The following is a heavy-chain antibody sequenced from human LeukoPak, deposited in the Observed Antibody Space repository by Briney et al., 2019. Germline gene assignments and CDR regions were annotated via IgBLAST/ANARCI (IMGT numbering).Heavy chain of an antibody. CDR2: MIHSFGIA. V-gene: IGHV1-69*13. Sequence: SVKASCKASGGTFLGGTFNHYAINWVRQAPGQVLEWVGRMIHSFGIANEPQKFHGRVTIKADDAASRAYLDVSRHSSDDTSMYYCAREAGREMGHMLPRLGGQDCRYDFWGQGTLVTVSS. D-gene: IGHD5-24*01. CDR1: GGTFLGGTFNHYA. J-gene: IGHJ4*02. CDR3: AREAGREMGHMLPRLGGQDCRYDF.